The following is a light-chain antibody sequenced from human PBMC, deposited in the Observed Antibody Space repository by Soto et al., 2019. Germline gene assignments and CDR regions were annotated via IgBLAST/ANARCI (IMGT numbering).Light chain of an antibody. CDR2: EVS. V-gene: IGLV2-18*02. CDR1: SSDVGDYNR. CDR3: SSYTSSSTLV. Sequence: QSALTQPPSVSGSPGQSVTISCTGTSSDVGDYNRVSWYQQPPGTAPKLLIYEVSHRPSGVPDRFSGSKSGNTASLTISGLQAEDEADYYCSSYTSSSTLVFGGGTKLTVL. J-gene: IGLJ3*02.